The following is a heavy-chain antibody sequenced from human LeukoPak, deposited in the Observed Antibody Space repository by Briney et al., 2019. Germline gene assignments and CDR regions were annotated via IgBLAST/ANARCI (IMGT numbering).Heavy chain of an antibody. CDR2: INPNSGGT. Sequence: ASVKVSCKASGYTFTDYYMHWVRQAPGQGLEWMGWINPNSGGTSYAQKFQGRVTMTRDTSISTAYMEVTSLRFDDTAVYYCARDFAAAAFSWGQGTLVIVSS. D-gene: IGHD6-13*01. CDR1: GYTFTDYY. J-gene: IGHJ4*02. V-gene: IGHV1-2*02. CDR3: ARDFAAAAFS.